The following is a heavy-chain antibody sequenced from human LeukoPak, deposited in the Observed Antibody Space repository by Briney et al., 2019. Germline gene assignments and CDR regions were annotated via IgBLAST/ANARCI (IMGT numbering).Heavy chain of an antibody. Sequence: GGSLRLSCAASQFTFSNYAMSWIRQAPGKGLEWVSAISGSGNTTYFGDSVTGRFTISRDNPKNTVYLQMNSLSAEDTAVYYCAKGPAPYCSGGSCYSPHWYFDLWGRGTLVTVSS. CDR2: ISGSGNTT. CDR1: QFTFSNYA. J-gene: IGHJ2*01. CDR3: AKGPAPYCSGGSCYSPHWYFDL. D-gene: IGHD2-15*01. V-gene: IGHV3-23*01.